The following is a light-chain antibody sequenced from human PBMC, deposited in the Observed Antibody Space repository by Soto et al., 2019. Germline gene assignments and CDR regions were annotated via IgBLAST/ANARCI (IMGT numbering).Light chain of an antibody. CDR2: GAS. CDR3: QQYNNWPRT. CDR1: QSVSSN. V-gene: IGKV3-15*01. J-gene: IGKJ1*01. Sequence: EIVMTQSPATLSVSPGERATLSCRASQSVSSNLAWYQQKPGQAPRLLIYGASTRAPGIPARFIGSGSGTEFTLTISSLQSEDFAIYYCQQYNNWPRTFGQGTKVDIK.